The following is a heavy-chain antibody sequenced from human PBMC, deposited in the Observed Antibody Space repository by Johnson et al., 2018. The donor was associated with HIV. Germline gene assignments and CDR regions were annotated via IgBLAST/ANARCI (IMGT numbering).Heavy chain of an antibody. D-gene: IGHD6-19*01. CDR1: GFTFDDYA. J-gene: IGHJ3*02. CDR2: ISWNSGSI. CDR3: ARDPPPRSSGSDAFDI. V-gene: IGHV3-9*01. Sequence: VQLVESGGGLVQPGRSLRLSCAASGFTFDDYAMHWVRQAPGKGLEWVSGISWNSGSIGYADSVKGRFTISRDNAKNSLYLQMNSLRAEDTALYYCARDPPPRSSGSDAFDIWGQGTMVTVSS.